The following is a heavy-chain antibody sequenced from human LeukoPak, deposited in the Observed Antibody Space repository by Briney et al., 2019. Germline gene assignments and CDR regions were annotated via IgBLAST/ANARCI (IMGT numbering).Heavy chain of an antibody. V-gene: IGHV3-30*03. J-gene: IGHJ5*02. D-gene: IGHD1-14*01. CDR3: ARANRVPGWFDP. CDR2: ISYDGSNK. Sequence: PGGSLRLSCAASGFTFRTYGMHWVRQAPGKGLVWVAVISYDGSNKYYADSVKGRFTISRDNSKNTLYLQMNSLRAEGTAVYYCARANRVPGWFDPWGQGTLVTVSS. CDR1: GFTFRTYG.